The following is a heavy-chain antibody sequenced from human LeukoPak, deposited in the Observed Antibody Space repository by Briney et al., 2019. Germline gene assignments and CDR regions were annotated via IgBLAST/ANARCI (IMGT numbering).Heavy chain of an antibody. J-gene: IGHJ4*02. CDR3: ARDRYDRSGYYDY. Sequence: PGGSLRLSCAASGFTLSSYSMNWVRQAPGKGLEWVSSISSSSSYIHYTDSVKGRFTISRHNTKKSLYLQMNSLRAEDTAVYYCARDRYDRSGYYDYWGQGTLVTVSS. D-gene: IGHD3-22*01. CDR2: ISSSSSYI. CDR1: GFTLSSYS. V-gene: IGHV3-21*01.